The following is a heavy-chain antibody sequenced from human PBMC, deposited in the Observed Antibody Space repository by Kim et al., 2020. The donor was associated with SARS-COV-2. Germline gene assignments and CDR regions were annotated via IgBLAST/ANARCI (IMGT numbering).Heavy chain of an antibody. J-gene: IGHJ6*01. Sequence: SETLSLTCTVSGGSVSSGSYYWSWIRQPPGKGLEWIGYIYYSGSTNYNPSLKSRVTISVDTSKNQFSLKLSSVTAADTAVYYCARDNGPGYYYYYGMDV. CDR1: GGSVSSGSYY. CDR2: IYYSGST. D-gene: IGHD2-8*01. V-gene: IGHV4-61*01. CDR3: ARDNGPGYYYYYGMDV.